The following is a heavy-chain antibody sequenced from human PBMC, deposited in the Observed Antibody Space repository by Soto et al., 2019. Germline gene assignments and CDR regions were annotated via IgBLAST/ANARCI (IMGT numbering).Heavy chain of an antibody. D-gene: IGHD5-12*01. J-gene: IGHJ4*02. Sequence: QVQLVQSGAEVKKPGASVKVSCKASGYTFTSYGISWVRQVPGQGLEWMGWISAYNGNTNYAQKFQGKVTMTTDTSTTTAYMELRSLRSDDTAVYYCARAPRDGYNYVLPWGQGTLVIVSS. V-gene: IGHV1-18*01. CDR2: ISAYNGNT. CDR1: GYTFTSYG. CDR3: ARAPRDGYNYVLP.